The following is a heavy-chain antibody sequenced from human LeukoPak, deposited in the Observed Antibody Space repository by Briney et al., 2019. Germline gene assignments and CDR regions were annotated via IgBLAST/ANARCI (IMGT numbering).Heavy chain of an antibody. CDR2: ISWDGGST. V-gene: IGHV3-43D*03. CDR3: AKDIYSSGYGGTHMDV. D-gene: IGHD3-22*01. CDR1: GFTFDDYA. Sequence: GGSLRLSCAASGFTFDDYAMHWVRQAPGKGLEWVSLISWDGGSTYYADSVKGRFTISRDNSKNSLYLQMNSLRAEDTALYYCAKDIYSSGYGGTHMDVRGKGTTVTVSS. J-gene: IGHJ6*03.